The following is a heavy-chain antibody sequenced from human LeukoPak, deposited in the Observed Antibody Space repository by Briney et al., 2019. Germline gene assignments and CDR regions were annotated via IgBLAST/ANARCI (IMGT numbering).Heavy chain of an antibody. Sequence: GGSLRLSCAASGFTVSSNYMSWVRQAPGKGLEWVSVIYSGGSTYYADSVKGRFTISRDNSKNTLYLQVNSLRAGDTAVYYCAREQGLRGYYYYGMDVWGQGTTVTVSS. J-gene: IGHJ6*02. CDR2: IYSGGST. CDR3: AREQGLRGYYYYGMDV. D-gene: IGHD1/OR15-1a*01. V-gene: IGHV3-66*02. CDR1: GFTVSSNY.